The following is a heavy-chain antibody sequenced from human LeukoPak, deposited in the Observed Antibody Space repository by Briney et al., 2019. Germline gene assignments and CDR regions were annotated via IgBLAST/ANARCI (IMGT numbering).Heavy chain of an antibody. Sequence: GRSLRLSCAASGFTFSTYGMHWVRQAPGKGLEWVALITTDGNSKYYGDSVKGRFTISRDNSKNTLFLQMNSLTTEDTAVYYTARGWGDCRSTTCYLASAPWGKGPLVTVSS. V-gene: IGHV3-30*03. D-gene: IGHD2-2*01. CDR1: GFTFSTYG. CDR3: ARGWGDCRSTTCYLASAP. J-gene: IGHJ5*02. CDR2: ITTDGNSK.